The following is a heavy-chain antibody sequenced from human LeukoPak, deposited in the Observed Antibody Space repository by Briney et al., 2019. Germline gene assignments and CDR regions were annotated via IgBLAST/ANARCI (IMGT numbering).Heavy chain of an antibody. J-gene: IGHJ4*02. CDR1: GYSIRSGYY. CDR2: MYHSGST. D-gene: IGHD6-19*01. CDR3: ARGSSGWYSDYFDY. V-gene: IGHV4-38-2*02. Sequence: SETLSLTCTVSGYSIRSGYYWGWIRQPPGKGLEWIGSMYHSGSTYYNPSLRSRVIISVDTSKNQFSLKLSSVTAADTAVYYCARGSSGWYSDYFDYWGQGTLVTVSS.